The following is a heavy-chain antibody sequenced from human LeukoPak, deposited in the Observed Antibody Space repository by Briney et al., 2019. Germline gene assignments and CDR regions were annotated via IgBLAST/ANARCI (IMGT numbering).Heavy chain of an antibody. Sequence: SQTLSLTCTVSGGSISSGDYYWSWLRQPPGKGLERIGYIYYSGSTYYNPSLKSRVTISVDTSKNQFSLKLSSVTAADTALYYCARHRETAAGTLDYWGQGTLVTVSS. CDR3: ARHRETAAGTLDY. CDR2: IYYSGST. J-gene: IGHJ4*02. CDR1: GGSISSGDYY. V-gene: IGHV4-30-4*08. D-gene: IGHD6-13*01.